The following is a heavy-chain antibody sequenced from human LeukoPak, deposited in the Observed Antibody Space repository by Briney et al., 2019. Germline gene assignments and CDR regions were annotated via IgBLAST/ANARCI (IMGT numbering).Heavy chain of an antibody. CDR2: IYYSGST. CDR3: ARVAYYDSSGYYPGAFDI. Sequence: SETLSLTCTVSGGSISSYYWSWIRQPPGKGLEWIGYIYYSGSTNYNPSLKSRVTISVDTSKNQFSLKLSSVTAADTAVYYCARVAYYDSSGYYPGAFDIWGQGTMVTVSS. V-gene: IGHV4-59*01. CDR1: GGSISSYY. D-gene: IGHD3-22*01. J-gene: IGHJ3*02.